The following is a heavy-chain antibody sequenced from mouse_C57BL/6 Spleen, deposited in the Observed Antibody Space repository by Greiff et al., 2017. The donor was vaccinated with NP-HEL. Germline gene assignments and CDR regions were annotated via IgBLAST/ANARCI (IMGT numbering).Heavy chain of an antibody. CDR3: ARAYYSNYEGAMDY. CDR1: GYTFTSYW. CDR2: IDPNSGGT. V-gene: IGHV1-72*01. J-gene: IGHJ4*01. D-gene: IGHD2-5*01. Sequence: VQLQQPGAELVKPGASVKLSCKASGYTFTSYWLPWVQQRPGRGLEWIGRIDPNSGGTKYNEKFKSKATLTVDKPSSTAYMQLSSLTSEDSAVYYCARAYYSNYEGAMDYWGQGTSVTVSS.